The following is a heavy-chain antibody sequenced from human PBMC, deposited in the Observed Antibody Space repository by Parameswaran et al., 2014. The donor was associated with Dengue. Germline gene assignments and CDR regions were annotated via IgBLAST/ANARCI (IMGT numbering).Heavy chain of an antibody. CDR2: IHYSGST. CDR3: ARGYDGVRYFDY. Sequence: RWIRQPPGKGLEWIGHIHYSGSTNYNPSLKSRVTISVDTSKNQFSLKLSSVTAADTAVYFCARGYDGVRYFDYWGQGTLVTVSS. D-gene: IGHD3-10*01. J-gene: IGHJ4*02. V-gene: IGHV4-59*01.